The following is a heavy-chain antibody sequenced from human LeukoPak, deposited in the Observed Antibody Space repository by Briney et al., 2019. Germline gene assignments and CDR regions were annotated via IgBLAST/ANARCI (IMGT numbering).Heavy chain of an antibody. Sequence: PSETLSLTCTVSGGSISSSSYYWGWIRQPPGKGLEWIGSIYYSGSTYYNPSLKSRVTISVDTSKNQFSLKLSSVTAADTAVYYCARGTEMATRESHDYWGQGTLVTVSS. D-gene: IGHD5-24*01. CDR3: ARGTEMATRESHDY. J-gene: IGHJ4*02. CDR2: IYYSGST. CDR1: GGSISSSSYY. V-gene: IGHV4-39*07.